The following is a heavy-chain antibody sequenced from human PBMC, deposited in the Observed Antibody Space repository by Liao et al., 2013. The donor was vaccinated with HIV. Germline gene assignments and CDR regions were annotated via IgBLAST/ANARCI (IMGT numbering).Heavy chain of an antibody. CDR3: GRLGQPSGDVYRGGYYYMDV. Sequence: QVQLQESGPGLVKPSETLSLTCTVSGSSISSDYWGWIRQPPGKALEWIGHISHSGFTNSNPSLKSRVTISIAQSSNEFSLDLSSVTAADTAIYYCGRLGQPSGDVYRGGYYYMDVWGKGTTVTVSS. V-gene: IGHV4-59*01. D-gene: IGHD3-10*01. CDR2: ISHSGFT. CDR1: GSSISSDY. J-gene: IGHJ6*03.